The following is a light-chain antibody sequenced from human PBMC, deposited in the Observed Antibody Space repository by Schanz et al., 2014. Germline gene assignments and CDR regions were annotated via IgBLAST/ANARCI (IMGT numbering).Light chain of an antibody. CDR2: GNS. V-gene: IGLV1-40*01. Sequence: QSVLTQPPSVSGAPGQRVTISCTGSSSNIGAGYDVHWYQQLPGTAPKLLIYGNSNRPSGVPDRFSGSRSGTSASLAISGVQSEDEADYYCQSYDSRMSAWVFGGGTKLTVL. CDR3: QSYDSRMSAWV. J-gene: IGLJ3*02. CDR1: SSNIGAGYD.